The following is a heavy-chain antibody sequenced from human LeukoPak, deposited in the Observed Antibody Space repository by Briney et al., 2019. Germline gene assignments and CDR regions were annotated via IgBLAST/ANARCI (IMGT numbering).Heavy chain of an antibody. CDR1: GGSISSGGYY. D-gene: IGHD4-17*01. Sequence: SETLSLTCTVSGGSISSGGYYWSWIRQHPGKGLEWIGYIYYSGSTYYNPSLKSRVTISVDTSKNQFSLKLSSVTAADTAVYYCARASSHGYGDYRAAFDIWGQGTMVTVSS. J-gene: IGHJ3*02. CDR3: ARASSHGYGDYRAAFDI. V-gene: IGHV4-31*03. CDR2: IYYSGST.